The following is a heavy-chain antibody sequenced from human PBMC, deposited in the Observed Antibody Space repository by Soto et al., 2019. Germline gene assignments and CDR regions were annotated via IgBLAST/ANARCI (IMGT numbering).Heavy chain of an antibody. D-gene: IGHD3-16*01. CDR3: ARAADRFDFVWWRNDDLDI. V-gene: IGHV1-18*01. Sequence: QVQLLQSGPEVKKPGASVKVSCRAFGYRFTEFGSSWVRHAPGQWLAWVGWSRADNSNPNYAKSLQGRVNVTTDTSSNTAYMELTSLTSADTAVYYCARAADRFDFVWWRNDDLDIWGQGTLVFVSS. CDR2: SRADNSNP. J-gene: IGHJ3*02. CDR1: GYRFTEFG.